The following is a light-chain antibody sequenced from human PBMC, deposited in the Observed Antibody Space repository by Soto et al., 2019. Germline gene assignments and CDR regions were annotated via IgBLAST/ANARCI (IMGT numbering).Light chain of an antibody. V-gene: IGLV2-11*01. Sequence: QSALTQPRSVSGSPGQSVTISCTGTNSDVGGYNYVSWYQQYPGKAPKLIIYEVTRRPSGVPDRIFGSKSYTTASLTVSGLQAEDEADYYCSSFAGTNSFVFGTGTKLTVL. CDR1: NSDVGGYNY. CDR2: EVT. J-gene: IGLJ1*01. CDR3: SSFAGTNSFV.